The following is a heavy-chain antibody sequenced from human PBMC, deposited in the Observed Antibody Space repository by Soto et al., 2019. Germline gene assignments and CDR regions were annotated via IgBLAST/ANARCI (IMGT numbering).Heavy chain of an antibody. Sequence: GGSLRLSCTVSGFTFTNYGINWVRQAPGKGLEWVSSVSKSDYTYYSDSVKGRFTISRDNAKNSVSLQMNNLTAEDTAVYYCTREDSIIIPAVADFWGQGTLVTVSS. CDR3: TREDSIIIPAVADF. V-gene: IGHV3-21*01. CDR2: VSKSDYT. CDR1: GFTFTNYG. J-gene: IGHJ4*02. D-gene: IGHD6-19*01.